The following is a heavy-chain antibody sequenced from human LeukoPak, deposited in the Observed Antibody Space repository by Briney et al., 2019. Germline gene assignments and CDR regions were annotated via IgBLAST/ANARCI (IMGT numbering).Heavy chain of an antibody. V-gene: IGHV3-48*01. CDR1: GFTSSSYS. J-gene: IGHJ4*02. CDR2: ISSSSSTI. D-gene: IGHD3-22*01. CDR3: ARDPTYYYDSSGFFDY. Sequence: GGSLRLSCAASGFTSSSYSMNWVRQAPGRGLEWVSYISSSSSTIYYADSVKGRFTISRDNAKNSLYLQMNSLRAEDTAVYYCARDPTYYYDSSGFFDYWGQGTLVTVSS.